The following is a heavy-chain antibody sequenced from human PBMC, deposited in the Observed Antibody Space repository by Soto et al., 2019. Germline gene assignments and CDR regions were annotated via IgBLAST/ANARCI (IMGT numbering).Heavy chain of an antibody. D-gene: IGHD1-26*01. V-gene: IGHV3-66*01. CDR1: GFTVSSNY. J-gene: IGHJ4*02. Sequence: GGSLRLSCAASGFTVSSNYMSWVRQAPGKGLEWVSVIYSGGSTYYADSVKGRFTISRDNSKNTLYLQMNSLRAEDTAVYYCARTIMYSAPHYFDYSGQGTLVTVSS. CDR2: IYSGGST. CDR3: ARTIMYSAPHYFDY.